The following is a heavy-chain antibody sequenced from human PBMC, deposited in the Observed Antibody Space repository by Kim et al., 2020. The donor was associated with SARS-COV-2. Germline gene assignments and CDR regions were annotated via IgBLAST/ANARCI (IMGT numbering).Heavy chain of an antibody. J-gene: IGHJ4*01. D-gene: IGHD3-16*01. V-gene: IGHV4-39*01. CDR3: ARVSSACYITYFFD. Sequence: SETLSLTCSVSGDSVSSSLYYWGRLRQPPGMGLVWIGYIYYSGSSYPSPSLRGRVTIFVDTYQNQLSLRPSSATAADTAVCSCARVSSACYITYFFD. CDR2: IYYSGSS. CDR1: GDSVSSSLYY.